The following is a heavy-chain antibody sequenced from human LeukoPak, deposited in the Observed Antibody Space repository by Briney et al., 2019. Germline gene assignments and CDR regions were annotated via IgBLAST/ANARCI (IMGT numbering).Heavy chain of an antibody. J-gene: IGHJ4*02. Sequence: SVKVSCKGSGGIFSNYAISWVRQAPGQGLEWMGGIIPIFGTANYAQRFQGRITITADESTSTAYMELSSLRSGDTAVYYCARDMPEEHSSGYYYAYWGQGTLVTVSS. CDR1: GGIFSNYA. D-gene: IGHD3-22*01. V-gene: IGHV1-69*13. CDR3: ARDMPEEHSSGYYYAY. CDR2: IIPIFGTA.